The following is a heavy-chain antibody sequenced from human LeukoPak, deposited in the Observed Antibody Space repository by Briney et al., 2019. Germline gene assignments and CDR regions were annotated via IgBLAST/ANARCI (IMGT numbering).Heavy chain of an antibody. CDR2: INPNSGGT. CDR1: GYTFTGYY. CDR3: ARASTMVRGVMDYFDY. Sequence: ASVKVSCKASGYTFTGYYMHWVRQAPGQGLEWMGWINPNSGGTNYAQKFQGRVTMTRDSSISTAYMELSRLRSDDTAVYYCARASTMVRGVMDYFDYWGQGTLVTVSS. J-gene: IGHJ4*02. V-gene: IGHV1-2*02. D-gene: IGHD3-10*01.